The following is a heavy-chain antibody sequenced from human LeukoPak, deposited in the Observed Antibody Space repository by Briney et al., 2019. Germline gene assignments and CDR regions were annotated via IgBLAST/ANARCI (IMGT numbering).Heavy chain of an antibody. J-gene: IGHJ4*02. D-gene: IGHD4-17*01. CDR3: ANYGDYQYFDY. V-gene: IGHV3-23*01. CDR1: GFTFSSYA. Sequence: GGSLRLSCAASGFTFSSYAMSWVRQAPGKGLEWVSSISGAGGSTYYADSVRGRFTISRDNSKNTLYLQMNGLKTDDTAVYYCANYGDYQYFDYWGQGTPVTVSS. CDR2: ISGAGGST.